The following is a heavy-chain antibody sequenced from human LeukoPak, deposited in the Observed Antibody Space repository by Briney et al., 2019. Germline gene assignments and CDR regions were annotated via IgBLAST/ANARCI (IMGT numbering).Heavy chain of an antibody. V-gene: IGHV3-23*01. CDR3: AKSGVYGSESLETAPYFFDY. D-gene: IGHD3-10*01. J-gene: IGHJ4*02. CDR2: VSAGSGDT. CDR1: GFTFNNYA. Sequence: GGSLRLSCAASGFTFNNYALSWVRQAPGKGLEWVSTVSAGSGDTYYADSVKGRITISRDNSKNTLYLQMDRLRAEDSAVYYCAKSGVYGSESLETAPYFFDYWGQGTLVTVSS.